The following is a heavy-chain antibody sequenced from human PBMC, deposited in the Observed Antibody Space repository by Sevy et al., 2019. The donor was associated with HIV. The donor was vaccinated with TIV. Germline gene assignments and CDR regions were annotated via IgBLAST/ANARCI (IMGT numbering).Heavy chain of an antibody. D-gene: IGHD3-10*01. V-gene: IGHV1-18*01. CDR3: VRDKRESPSGSGSYPFDY. CDR1: GYTFTNYA. CDR2: ISTYSGDT. Sequence: ASVKVSCETSGYTFTNYAISWVRQAPGQGLEWMGWISTYSGDTNYAQSLQGRVTMTTDSSTSTAYMDLRSLRSDDTALYYCVRDKRESPSGSGSYPFDYWGQGTLVTVSS. J-gene: IGHJ4*02.